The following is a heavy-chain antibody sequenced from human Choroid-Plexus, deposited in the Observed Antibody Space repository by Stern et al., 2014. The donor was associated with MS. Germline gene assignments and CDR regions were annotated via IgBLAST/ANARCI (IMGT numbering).Heavy chain of an antibody. Sequence: QVQLVQSGAEVKKPGASGKVSCKTSGYIFTGYYIHWVRQAPGQGLEWMAWINPTTGGTKYAQKFKGRVTMSRDTSSSTAYVELSSLTSDDTAVYYCARDQRGITIFGVVTDYYYLGMDVWGQGTTVTVSS. CDR1: GYIFTGYY. CDR2: INPTTGGT. D-gene: IGHD3-3*01. V-gene: IGHV1-2*02. J-gene: IGHJ6*02. CDR3: ARDQRGITIFGVVTDYYYLGMDV.